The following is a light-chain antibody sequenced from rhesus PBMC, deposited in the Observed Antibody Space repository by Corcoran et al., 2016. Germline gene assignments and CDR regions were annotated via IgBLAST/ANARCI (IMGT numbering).Light chain of an antibody. CDR2: ATS. V-gene: IGKV1S12*01. J-gene: IGKJ1*01. Sequence: DIQMTQSPSALSASVGDRVTISCRASQNIYPNFAWYQQKPGKAPKLLIYATSSLQTGIPSRFSGSGSGTDFTLTVSSLQPEDSASYYCQQYYHNPRTFGQGTKVEIK. CDR1: QNIYPN. CDR3: QQYYHNPRT.